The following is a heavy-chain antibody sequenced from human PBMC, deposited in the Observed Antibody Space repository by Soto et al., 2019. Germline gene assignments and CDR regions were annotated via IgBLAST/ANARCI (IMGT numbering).Heavy chain of an antibody. CDR1: GFTFSSYA. J-gene: IGHJ3*02. Sequence: DVQLLESGGALVQLGGSLRLSCAASGFTFSSYAMSWVRQTPGKGLEWVSGISGSGGRTYYADSVKGRFTISRDNSNNTLSLQMHILRVEDTAVYFCAKGGYYSLFDIWGQGTMVTVSA. D-gene: IGHD3-16*01. V-gene: IGHV3-23*01. CDR2: ISGSGGRT. CDR3: AKGGYYSLFDI.